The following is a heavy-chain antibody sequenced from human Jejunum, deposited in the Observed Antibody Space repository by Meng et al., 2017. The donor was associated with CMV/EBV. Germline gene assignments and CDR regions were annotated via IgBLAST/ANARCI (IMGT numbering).Heavy chain of an antibody. J-gene: IGHJ4*02. CDR2: SRYKAESYTT. CDR1: GFIFSDHY. V-gene: IGHV3-72*01. D-gene: IGHD4-23*01. CDR3: TRSYGGNSRYLAY. Sequence: SGFIFSDHYMDWVRQAPGKGLEWVGRSRYKAESYTTEYAASVKGRFTISRDDSKNSVFLQMHSLTTEDTAVYYCTRSYGGNSRYLAYWGRGTLVTVSS.